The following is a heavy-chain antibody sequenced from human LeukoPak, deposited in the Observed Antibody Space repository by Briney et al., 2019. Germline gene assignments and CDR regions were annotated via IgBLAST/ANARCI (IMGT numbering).Heavy chain of an antibody. CDR1: RFTFSSYS. CDR3: ARDLAAAGDY. Sequence: AGGSLRLSCAASRFTFSSYSMNWVRQAPGKGLEWVSSISSSSSYIYYADSVKGRFTISRDNAKNSLYLQMNSLRAEDTAVYYCARDLAAAGDYWGQGTLVTVSS. V-gene: IGHV3-21*01. D-gene: IGHD6-13*01. J-gene: IGHJ4*02. CDR2: ISSSSSYI.